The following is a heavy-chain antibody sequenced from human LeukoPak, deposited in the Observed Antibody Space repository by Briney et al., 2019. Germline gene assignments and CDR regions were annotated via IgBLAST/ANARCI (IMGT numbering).Heavy chain of an antibody. CDR3: AREYYDFWSGYYKPLDY. CDR2: ISGSGEST. J-gene: IGHJ4*02. Sequence: SGGSLRLSCAASGFTFSSYWMNWVRQAPGKGLEWVSTISGSGESTYSADSVKGRFTISRDNSKNTLYLQMNSLRAEDTAVYYCAREYYDFWSGYYKPLDYWGQGTLVTVSS. V-gene: IGHV3-23*01. D-gene: IGHD3-3*01. CDR1: GFTFSSYW.